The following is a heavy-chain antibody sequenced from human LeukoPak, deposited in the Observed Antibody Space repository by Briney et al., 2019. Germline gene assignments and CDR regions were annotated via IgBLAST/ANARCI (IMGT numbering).Heavy chain of an antibody. Sequence: GESLKISCKGSGYSFTSYWISWVRQMPGKGLEWMGRIDPSDSYTNYSPSFQGHVTISADKSISTAYPQWSSLKASDTAMYHCARSGAVAGTFYYGMDVWGKGTTVTVSS. V-gene: IGHV5-10-1*01. J-gene: IGHJ6*04. CDR1: GYSFTSYW. CDR2: IDPSDSYT. CDR3: ARSGAVAGTFYYGMDV. D-gene: IGHD6-19*01.